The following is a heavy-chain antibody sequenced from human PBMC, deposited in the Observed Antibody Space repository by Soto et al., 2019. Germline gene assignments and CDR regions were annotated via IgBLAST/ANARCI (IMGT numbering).Heavy chain of an antibody. D-gene: IGHD5-12*01. CDR3: ARDLGKRWLQGPGFDP. Sequence: QVQLQESGPGLVKPSQTLSLTCTVSGGSISSGGYYWSWIRQHPGKGLEWIGYIYYSGSTYYNPSLTSRVTISVDTSKNQYSLKLSSMTAADTAVYYCARDLGKRWLQGPGFDPWGQGTLVTVSS. CDR1: GGSISSGGYY. CDR2: IYYSGST. V-gene: IGHV4-31*03. J-gene: IGHJ5*02.